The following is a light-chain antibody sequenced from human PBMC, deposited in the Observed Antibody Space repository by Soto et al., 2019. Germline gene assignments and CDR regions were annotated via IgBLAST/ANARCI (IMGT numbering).Light chain of an antibody. CDR2: EVS. CDR1: SSHVGGYNY. J-gene: IGLJ2*01. CDR3: SSYAGSNNFVV. V-gene: IGLV2-8*01. Sequence: QSALTQPPSASGSPGQSVTISCTGTSSHVGGYNYVSWYQQHPGKAPKIMIYEVSKRPSGVPDRFSGSKSGNTASLTVSGLQAEDEADYYCSSYAGSNNFVVFGGGTKLTVL.